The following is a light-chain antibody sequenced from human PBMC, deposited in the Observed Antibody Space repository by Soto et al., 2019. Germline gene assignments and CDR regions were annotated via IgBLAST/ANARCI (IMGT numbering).Light chain of an antibody. Sequence: EIVLTQSPGTLSLSPGERATLSCRASQSVSSSSLAWYQQKPGQAPRLLIYGASSSATGIPDRFSGSGSGTDFTLTISRLEPEDFAVYYCQQYGSSLSITFGQGTRLEIK. CDR2: GAS. V-gene: IGKV3-20*01. CDR3: QQYGSSLSIT. CDR1: QSVSSSS. J-gene: IGKJ5*01.